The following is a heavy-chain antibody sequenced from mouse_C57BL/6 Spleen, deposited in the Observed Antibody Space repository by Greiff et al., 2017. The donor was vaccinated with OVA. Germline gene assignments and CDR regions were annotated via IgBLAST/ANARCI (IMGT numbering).Heavy chain of an antibody. V-gene: IGHV1-53*01. CDR2: INPSNGGT. D-gene: IGHD2-3*01. J-gene: IGHJ4*01. CDR3: ARVYDGYSLYARDN. Sequence: QVQLQPPGTELVKPGASVKLSCKASGYTFTSYWMHWVKQRPGQGLEWIGNINPSNGGTNYNEKFKSKATLTVDKSSSTAYMQLSSLTSEESAVYYSARVYDGYSLYARDNWGQGTSVTVSS. CDR1: GYTFTSYW.